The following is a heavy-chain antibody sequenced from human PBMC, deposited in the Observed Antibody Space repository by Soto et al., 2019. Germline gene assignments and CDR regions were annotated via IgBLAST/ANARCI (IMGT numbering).Heavy chain of an antibody. CDR1: GYTFTSYD. Sequence: ASVKVSCKASGYTFTSYDINWVRQATGQGLEWMGWMNPNSGNTGYAQKFQGRVTMTRNTSISTAYMELSSLRSEDTAVYYCARGPLLALADYYYYYYMDVWGKGTTVTVSS. D-gene: IGHD2-15*01. CDR3: ARGPLLALADYYYYYYMDV. V-gene: IGHV1-8*01. CDR2: MNPNSGNT. J-gene: IGHJ6*03.